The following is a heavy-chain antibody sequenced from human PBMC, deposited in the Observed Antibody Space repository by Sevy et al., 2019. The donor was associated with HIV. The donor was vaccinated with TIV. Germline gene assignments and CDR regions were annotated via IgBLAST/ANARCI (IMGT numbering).Heavy chain of an antibody. D-gene: IGHD3-10*01. Sequence: SETLSLTCTVSGASINSHFWTWVRQSPGKGLEWIGYMFYIGKTTYNPSLKSRVAISADTSRNHFFLKLNSVTAADTAVYYCAREDRYFRRSSRNYKAYGMDVWGQGTTVTVSS. J-gene: IGHJ6*02. CDR3: AREDRYFRRSSRNYKAYGMDV. V-gene: IGHV4-59*11. CDR2: MFYIGKT. CDR1: GASINSHF.